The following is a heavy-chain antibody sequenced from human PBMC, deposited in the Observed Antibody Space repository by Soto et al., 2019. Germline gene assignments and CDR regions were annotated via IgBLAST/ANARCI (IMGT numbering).Heavy chain of an antibody. V-gene: IGHV5-51*01. D-gene: IGHD2-8*01. Sequence: PGESLKISCKVSGYRFTTYWIGWVRQMPGKGLEWMGIIYPGDSDARYSPSFQGLVTISADKSIFTAYLQWSSLKASDTAMYCCARHEGPDYFDTNGPPDYWGQATQDTVST. CDR1: GYRFTTYW. CDR3: ARHEGPDYFDTNGPPDY. J-gene: IGHJ4*02. CDR2: IYPGDSDA.